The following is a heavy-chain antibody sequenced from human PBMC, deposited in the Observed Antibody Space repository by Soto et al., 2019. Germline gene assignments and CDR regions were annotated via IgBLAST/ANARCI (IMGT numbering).Heavy chain of an antibody. CDR2: IRSKAYGGTT. V-gene: IGHV3-49*04. CDR1: GFTFGYYA. J-gene: IGHJ4*02. CDR3: TRAHYDSSGYICDY. Sequence: GGSLRLSCTASGFTFGYYAMSWVRQAPGKGLEWVGFIRSKAYGGTTEYAASVKGRFTISRDDSKSIAYLQMNSLKTEDTAVYYCTRAHYDSSGYICDYWGQGTLVTVSS. D-gene: IGHD3-22*01.